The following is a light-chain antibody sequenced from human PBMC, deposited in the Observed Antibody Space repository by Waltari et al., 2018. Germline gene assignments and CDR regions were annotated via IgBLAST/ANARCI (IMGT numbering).Light chain of an antibody. Sequence: SYDLTQPPSVSASPGQTASIACFGDKLGDKYVSWYQQKPGRSPVLVIWQDTKRPSVIPGRFSASNSGNTATLTVSETQAVDAASYYCQTWDSNTVVFGGGTTLTVL. CDR2: QDT. CDR3: QTWDSNTVV. CDR1: KLGDKY. J-gene: IGLJ2*01. V-gene: IGLV3-1*01.